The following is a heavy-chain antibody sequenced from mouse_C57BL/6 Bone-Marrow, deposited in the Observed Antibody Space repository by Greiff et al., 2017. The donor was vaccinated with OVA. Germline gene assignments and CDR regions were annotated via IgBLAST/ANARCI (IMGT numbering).Heavy chain of an antibody. CDR3: VVIYYDYDRDYYAMDY. CDR1: GFSFNTYA. D-gene: IGHD2-4*01. J-gene: IGHJ4*01. CDR2: IRSKSNNYAT. Sequence: EVKLMESGGGLVQPKGSLKLSCAASGFSFNTYAMNWVRQAPGKGLEWVARIRSKSNNYATYYADSVKDRFTISRDDSESMLYLQMNNLKTEDTAMYYCVVIYYDYDRDYYAMDYWGQGTSVTVSS. V-gene: IGHV10-1*01.